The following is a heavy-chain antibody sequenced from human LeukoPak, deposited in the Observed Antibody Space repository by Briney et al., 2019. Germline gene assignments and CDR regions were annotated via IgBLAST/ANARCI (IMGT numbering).Heavy chain of an antibody. J-gene: IGHJ4*02. CDR3: AVDYDFLTGHHSDLGY. V-gene: IGHV3-23*01. D-gene: IGHD3-9*01. Sequence: PGGSLRLSCAASGLTFSSYAMSWVRQAPGKGLEWVSTVTGSGDSTFYSDSVKGRFTISRDNSKNTLNLQMNSLRGEDTALYYCAVDYDFLTGHHSDLGYWGQGSLVTVSS. CDR2: VTGSGDST. CDR1: GLTFSSYA.